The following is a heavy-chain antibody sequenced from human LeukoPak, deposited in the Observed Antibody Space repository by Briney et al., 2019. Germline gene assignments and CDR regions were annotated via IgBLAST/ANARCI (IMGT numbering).Heavy chain of an antibody. V-gene: IGHV3-30*04. J-gene: IGHJ4*02. Sequence: PGRSLRLSCAASGFTFSSYAMHWVRQAPGKGLEWVAVISYDGSNKYYTDSVKGRFTISRDNSKNTLYLQMNSLRAEDTAVYYCARLYGGNNYFDYWGQGTPVTVSS. CDR1: GFTFSSYA. CDR2: ISYDGSNK. CDR3: ARLYGGNNYFDY. D-gene: IGHD4-23*01.